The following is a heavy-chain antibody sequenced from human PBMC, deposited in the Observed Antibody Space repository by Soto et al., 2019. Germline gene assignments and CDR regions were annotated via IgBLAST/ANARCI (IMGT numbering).Heavy chain of an antibody. CDR2: ISTYNGDT. V-gene: IGHV1-18*01. CDR1: GYTFTPSG. Sequence: GPGVRKPGASVKVSCEASGYTFTPSGISWVRQVPGQGLEWMGWISTYNGDTNSAQKFQGRVFMTADTSTGTAYMELMSLKSDDTAVYYCARQGSWPYYYYGLDVWGQGTIVTVSS. D-gene: IGHD1-26*01. J-gene: IGHJ6*02. CDR3: ARQGSWPYYYYGLDV.